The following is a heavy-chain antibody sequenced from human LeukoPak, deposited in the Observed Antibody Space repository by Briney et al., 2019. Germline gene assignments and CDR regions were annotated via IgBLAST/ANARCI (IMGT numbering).Heavy chain of an antibody. Sequence: GGSLRLSCAASGFTFNNYGMHWVRQAPGKGLEWVAVISYDGINKYYADSVKGRSTISRDNSKNTLYLQMNSLRAEDTAVYYCAKTDRKDSSGYQDYWGQGTLVTVSS. J-gene: IGHJ4*02. CDR2: ISYDGINK. D-gene: IGHD3-22*01. CDR3: AKTDRKDSSGYQDY. V-gene: IGHV3-30*18. CDR1: GFTFNNYG.